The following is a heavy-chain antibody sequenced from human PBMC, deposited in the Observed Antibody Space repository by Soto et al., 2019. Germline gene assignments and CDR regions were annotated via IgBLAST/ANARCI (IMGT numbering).Heavy chain of an antibody. J-gene: IGHJ6*03. D-gene: IGHD2-21*01. CDR2: IWYDGSNK. CDR1: GFTFSSYG. Sequence: PGGSLRLSCAASGFTFSSYGMHWVRQAPGKGLEWVAVIWYDGSNKYYADSVKGRFTISRDNSKNTLYLQMNSLRAEDTAVYYCARARRHIYYYYMDVWGKGTTVTVSS. V-gene: IGHV3-33*01. CDR3: ARARRHIYYYYMDV.